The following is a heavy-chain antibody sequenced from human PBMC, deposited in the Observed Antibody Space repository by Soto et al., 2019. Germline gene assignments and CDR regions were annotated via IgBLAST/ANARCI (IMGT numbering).Heavy chain of an antibody. J-gene: IGHJ6*02. CDR1: GFTFSSFS. D-gene: IGHD4-17*01. Sequence: EVQLVESGGGLVKPGGSMRLSCAASGFTFSSFSMSWVRQAPGKGLEWVSSISRDSTYIYYTDSLKGRFTISRDNAKNSLYLHMRSLSVEDTAVYYCARVYGDYYYYYGLDVWGQGPTVTGSS. CDR2: ISRDSTYI. CDR3: ARVYGDYYYYYGLDV. V-gene: IGHV3-21*01.